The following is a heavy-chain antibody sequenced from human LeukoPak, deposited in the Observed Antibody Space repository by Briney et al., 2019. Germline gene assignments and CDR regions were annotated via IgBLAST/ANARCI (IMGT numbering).Heavy chain of an antibody. J-gene: IGHJ4*02. CDR1: GYTFTSYG. CDR2: ISAYNGNT. Sequence: ASVKVSCKASGYTFTSYGISWVRQAPGQGLEWMGWISAYNGNTNYAQKFQDRVTITRDTSVSTAYMELSSLRSEDTAVYYCARSPSYSSGWYGGKNYWGQGTLVTVSS. V-gene: IGHV1-18*01. D-gene: IGHD6-19*01. CDR3: ARSPSYSSGWYGGKNY.